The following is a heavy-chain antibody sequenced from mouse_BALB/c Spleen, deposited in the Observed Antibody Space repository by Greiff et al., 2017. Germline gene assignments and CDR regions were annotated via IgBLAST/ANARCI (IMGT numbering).Heavy chain of an antibody. J-gene: IGHJ4*01. CDR3: AREGGYGYYAMDY. CDR1: GFTFSSFG. Sequence: EGKLMESGGGLVQPGGSRKLSCAASGFTFSSFGMHWVRQAPEKGLEWVAYISSGSSTIYYADTVKGRFTISRDNPKNTLFLQMTSLRSEDTAMYYCAREGGYGYYAMDYWGQGTSVTVSS. D-gene: IGHD2-2*01. V-gene: IGHV5-17*02. CDR2: ISSGSSTI.